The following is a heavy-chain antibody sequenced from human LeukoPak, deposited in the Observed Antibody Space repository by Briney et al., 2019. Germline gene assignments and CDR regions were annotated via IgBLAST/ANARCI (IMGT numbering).Heavy chain of an antibody. Sequence: KPGGSLRLSCVASGFTFSDAWMSWVRQAPGKGLEWVGRIRTKTDGGAADYTAPVKGRFIISRDDSKNTLYLQMHSLKTEDTAIYYCTTGGLPVRENDYWGQGTLVTVSS. CDR1: GFTFSDAW. CDR2: IRTKTDGGAA. J-gene: IGHJ4*02. CDR3: TTGGLPVRENDY. D-gene: IGHD2-21*01. V-gene: IGHV3-15*01.